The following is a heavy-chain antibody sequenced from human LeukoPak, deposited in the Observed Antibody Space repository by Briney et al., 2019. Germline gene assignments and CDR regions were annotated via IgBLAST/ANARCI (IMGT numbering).Heavy chain of an antibody. J-gene: IGHJ4*02. CDR3: AVVRGVITLDY. CDR1: GYTFTDYY. CDR2: INPNSGGT. V-gene: IGHV1-2*02. D-gene: IGHD3-10*01. Sequence: GASVKVSCKASGYTFTDYYMHWVRQAPGQGLEWMGWINPNSGGTNYAQKFQGRVTMTEDTSTDTAYMELSSLRSEDTAVYYCAVVRGVITLDYWGQGTLVTVSS.